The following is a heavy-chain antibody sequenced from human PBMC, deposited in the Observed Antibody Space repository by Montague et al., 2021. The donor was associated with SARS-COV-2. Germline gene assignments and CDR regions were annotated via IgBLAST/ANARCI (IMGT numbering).Heavy chain of an antibody. CDR3: ARGKYDYVWGSYRYGFDY. CDR2: IKQNGSEK. CDR1: GFTFSSYW. J-gene: IGHJ4*02. V-gene: IGHV3-7*01. Sequence: SLRLSCAASGFTFSSYWMSWVRQAPGKGLEWMANIKQNGSEKYYVDSVKGRFTISRDNAKDSLYLQMNSLRAEDTAVYYCARGKYDYVWGSYRYGFDYWGQGTLVTVSS. D-gene: IGHD3-16*02.